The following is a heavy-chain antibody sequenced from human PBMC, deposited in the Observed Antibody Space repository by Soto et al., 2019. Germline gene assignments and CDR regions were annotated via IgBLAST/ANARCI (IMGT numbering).Heavy chain of an antibody. Sequence: EVQLLESGGDLVQPGGSLRLSCAASGLISSKDSMSWVRQAPGKGLEWVSGVSGSGDSTYYADSVKGRFTISRDNSKNTVYLQMNTLRAGDSAVYYCTKESAASFDSWGQGTLVTVSS. CDR2: VSGSGDST. J-gene: IGHJ4*02. CDR3: TKESAASFDS. CDR1: GLISSKDS. D-gene: IGHD2-15*01. V-gene: IGHV3-23*01.